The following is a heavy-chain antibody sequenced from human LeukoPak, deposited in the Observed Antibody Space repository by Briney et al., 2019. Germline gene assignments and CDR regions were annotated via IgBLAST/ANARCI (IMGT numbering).Heavy chain of an antibody. CDR1: GFTFSNAW. D-gene: IGHD2-2*01. V-gene: IGHV3-15*01. J-gene: IGHJ6*03. CDR3: TTHLPYCSSAICQYYYYYYMDV. Sequence: GGSLRLSCAASGFTFSNAWMSWVRQAPGKGLEWVGRIKSKTDGGTTDHAAPVKGRFIVSRDDSKNTLYLQMNSLKTEDTAVYYCTTHLPYCSSAICQYYYYYYMDVWGKGTTVTVSS. CDR2: IKSKTDGGTT.